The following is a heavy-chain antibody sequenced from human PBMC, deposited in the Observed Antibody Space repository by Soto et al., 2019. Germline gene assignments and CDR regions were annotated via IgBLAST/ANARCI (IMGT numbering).Heavy chain of an antibody. Sequence: GGSLRLSCAASGFTFSSYAMHWVRQAPGKGLEWVAVISYDGSNKYYADSVKGRFTISRDNSKNTLYLQMNSLRAEDTAVYYCARDGSDYYDSTIEGYFDYWGQGTLVTVSS. CDR3: ARDGSDYYDSTIEGYFDY. CDR2: ISYDGSNK. CDR1: GFTFSSYA. D-gene: IGHD3-22*01. V-gene: IGHV3-30-3*01. J-gene: IGHJ4*02.